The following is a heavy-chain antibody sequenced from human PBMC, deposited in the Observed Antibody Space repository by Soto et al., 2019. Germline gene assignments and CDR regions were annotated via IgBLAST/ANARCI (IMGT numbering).Heavy chain of an antibody. CDR2: IYYSGST. Sequence: SETLSLTCTVSGGSISSDYWSWIRQPPGKGLELIGYIYYSGSTNYNPSLKSRVTISVDTSKNQFSLKLSSVTAADTAVYYCARVPSSGWYYFDYWGQGALVTVSS. V-gene: IGHV4-59*01. D-gene: IGHD6-19*01. J-gene: IGHJ4*02. CDR1: GGSISSDY. CDR3: ARVPSSGWYYFDY.